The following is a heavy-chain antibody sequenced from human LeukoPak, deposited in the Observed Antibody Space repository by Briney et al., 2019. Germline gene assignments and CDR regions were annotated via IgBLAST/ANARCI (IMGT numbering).Heavy chain of an antibody. CDR1: GFTFSSYW. V-gene: IGHV4-34*01. CDR3: ASLGSGSP. Sequence: GSLRLSCAASGFTFSSYWMSWIRQPPGKGLEWIGEINHSGSTNYNPSLKSRVTISVDTSKNQFSLKLSSVTAADTAVYYCASLGSGSPWGQGTLVTVSS. D-gene: IGHD3-10*01. CDR2: INHSGST. J-gene: IGHJ5*02.